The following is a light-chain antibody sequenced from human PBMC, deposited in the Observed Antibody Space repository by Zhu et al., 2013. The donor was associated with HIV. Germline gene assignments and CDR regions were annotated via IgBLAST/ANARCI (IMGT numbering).Light chain of an antibody. CDR3: QQSYSTLWT. CDR2: KAS. Sequence: DIQMTQSPSTLSASVGDRVTITCRASQSVSAWLAWYQQKPGKAPKLLISKASNLESGVPSRFSGSGSGTDFTLTISSLQPEDFATYYCQQSYSTLWTFGQGTKVEIK. V-gene: IGKV1-5*03. J-gene: IGKJ1*01. CDR1: QSVSAW.